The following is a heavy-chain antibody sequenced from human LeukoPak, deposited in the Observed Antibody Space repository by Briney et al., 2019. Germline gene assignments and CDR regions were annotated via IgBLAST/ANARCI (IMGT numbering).Heavy chain of an antibody. CDR3: AKDRFDY. CDR2: IGHDGNNE. Sequence: GGSLRLSCAASGFSFSNYGMHWVRQAPGKGLEWVTFIGHDGNNEQYAESVKGRFAISRDQSRTTVYLQMNSLRTEDTAFYYCAKDRFDYWGQGTLVTVSS. J-gene: IGHJ4*02. CDR1: GFSFSNYG. V-gene: IGHV3-30*02.